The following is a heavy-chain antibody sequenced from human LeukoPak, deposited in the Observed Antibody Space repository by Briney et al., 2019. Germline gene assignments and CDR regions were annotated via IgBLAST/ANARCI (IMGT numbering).Heavy chain of an antibody. CDR1: GYTFTGYY. D-gene: IGHD1-26*01. Sequence: ASVKVSCKASGYTFTGYYMHWVRQAPGQGLEWMGWINPNSGGTNYAQKFQGRVTMTRDTSISTAYMELSRLRSDDTAVYYCARDIGGSYGSAFDIWGQGTMVTVSS. CDR3: ARDIGGSYGSAFDI. CDR2: INPNSGGT. V-gene: IGHV1-2*02. J-gene: IGHJ3*02.